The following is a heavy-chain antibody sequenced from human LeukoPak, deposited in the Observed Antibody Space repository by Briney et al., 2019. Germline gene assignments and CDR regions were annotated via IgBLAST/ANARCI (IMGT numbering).Heavy chain of an antibody. Sequence: PGGSLRLSCAASGFTFNSYGMHWVRQAPGKGLEWVANIKQDGSEKYYVDSVKGRFTISRDYAKNSLSLQMNSLRAEDTAVYYCARVRDGYNYEPGYYYYMDVWGKGTTVTVSS. CDR2: IKQDGSEK. D-gene: IGHD5-24*01. CDR1: GFTFNSYG. CDR3: ARVRDGYNYEPGYYYYMDV. J-gene: IGHJ6*03. V-gene: IGHV3-7*01.